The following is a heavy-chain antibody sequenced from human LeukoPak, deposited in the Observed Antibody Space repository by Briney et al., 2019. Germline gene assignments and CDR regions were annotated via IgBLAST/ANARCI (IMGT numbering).Heavy chain of an antibody. D-gene: IGHD2-2*02. V-gene: IGHV4-59*08. Sequence: MASETLSLTCTVSGGSISSYYWSWIRQPPGKGLEWIGYIYYSGSTNFNPSLKSRVTISVDTSKNQFSLKLSSVTAADTAVYYCARPFDIVVVPAAIGAFDIWGQGTMVTVSS. J-gene: IGHJ3*02. CDR2: IYYSGST. CDR3: ARPFDIVVVPAAIGAFDI. CDR1: GGSISSYY.